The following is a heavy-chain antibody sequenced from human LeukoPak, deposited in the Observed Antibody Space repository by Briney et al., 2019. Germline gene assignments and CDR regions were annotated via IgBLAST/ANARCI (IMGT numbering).Heavy chain of an antibody. J-gene: IGHJ4*02. CDR1: GGTFSSYA. V-gene: IGHV1-69*13. Sequence: ASVKVSRKASGGTFSSYAISWVRQAPGQGPEWMGGIIPIFGTANYAQKFQGRVTITADESTSTAYMELSSLRSEDTAVYYCARRAHTATGLPYFDYWGQGTLVTVSS. CDR2: IIPIFGTA. CDR3: ARRAHTATGLPYFDY. D-gene: IGHD5-18*01.